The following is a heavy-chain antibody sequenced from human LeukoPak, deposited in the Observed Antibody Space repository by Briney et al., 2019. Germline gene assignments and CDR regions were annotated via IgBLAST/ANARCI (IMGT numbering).Heavy chain of an antibody. J-gene: IGHJ3*02. CDR2: IKSDGSIT. V-gene: IGHV3-74*01. Sequence: GGSLRLSCAASGFTFSSYWMHWARQAPGKGLVWVSRIKSDGSITNFAASVKGRFTISRDNAKNTLYLQMNSLRDEDTAVYYCAREFRVLPDIWGQGTMVTVSS. CDR1: GFTFSSYW. D-gene: IGHD2-8*02. CDR3: AREFRVLPDI.